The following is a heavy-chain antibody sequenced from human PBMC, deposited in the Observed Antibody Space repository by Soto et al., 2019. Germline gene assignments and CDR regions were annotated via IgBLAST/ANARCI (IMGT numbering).Heavy chain of an antibody. Sequence: GGSLRLSCAASGFMFSAYAMLWVRQAPGKGLEWLAAISYDGTNKYYADSIKGRFTISRDNSANTLFLQVNSLRREDTAMYYCARDPSQYTSGWYGIDFWGHGTLVTVSS. CDR2: ISYDGTNK. CDR3: ARDPSQYTSGWYGIDF. J-gene: IGHJ4*01. V-gene: IGHV3-30*04. CDR1: GFMFSAYA. D-gene: IGHD6-19*01.